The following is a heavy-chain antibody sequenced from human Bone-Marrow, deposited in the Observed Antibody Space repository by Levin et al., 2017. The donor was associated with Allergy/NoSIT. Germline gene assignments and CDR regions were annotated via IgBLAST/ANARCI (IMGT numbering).Heavy chain of an antibody. D-gene: IGHD6-13*01. Sequence: ASETLSLICTVSGGSISSSTYYWGWIRQSPGTGLEWIGSIYYTGSTYHNPSLKSRVTISADTSKNQFSLKLNSVTAADTAVYYCARHGRIAGAGPIPDVWGKGTTVTVSS. J-gene: IGHJ6*04. CDR2: IYYTGST. V-gene: IGHV4-39*01. CDR1: GGSISSSTYY. CDR3: ARHGRIAGAGPIPDV.